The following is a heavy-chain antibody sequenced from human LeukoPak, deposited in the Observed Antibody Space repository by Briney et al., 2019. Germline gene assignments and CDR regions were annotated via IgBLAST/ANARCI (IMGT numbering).Heavy chain of an antibody. J-gene: IGHJ4*02. CDR3: ARVAAGYSVNYFDY. V-gene: IGHV3-48*02. CDR1: EFAFSTYN. CDR2: ISTGSSTT. D-gene: IGHD4-23*01. Sequence: TGGSLRLSCVASEFAFSTYNMNWVRQAPGKGLEWVSYISTGSSTTYYADSVKGRFTISRDNVENSLYLQMNSLRDEDTAVYYCARVAAGYSVNYFDYWGQGTLVTVSS.